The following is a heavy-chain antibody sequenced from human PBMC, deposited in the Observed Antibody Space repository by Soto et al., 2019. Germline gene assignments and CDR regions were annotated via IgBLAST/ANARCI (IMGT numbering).Heavy chain of an antibody. CDR1: GDTFSNFW. V-gene: IGHV5-51*01. Sequence: RKISWHCSGDTFSNFWLGWVRQLPGKGLEWMGVIYPGDHETRYSPSFHGKVTISADKSINTAYLQWNSLEASDTAFYFCARSPRSSPYFDYWGQGALVTVS. J-gene: IGHJ4*02. D-gene: IGHD6-13*01. CDR2: IYPGDHET. CDR3: ARSPRSSPYFDY.